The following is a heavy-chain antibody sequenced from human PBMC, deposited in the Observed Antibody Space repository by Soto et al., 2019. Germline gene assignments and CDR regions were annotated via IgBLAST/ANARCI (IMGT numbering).Heavy chain of an antibody. CDR1: GFTFSSYA. CDR3: AKERTRRSSFNWFDP. D-gene: IGHD6-6*01. V-gene: IGHV3-23*01. CDR2: ISGSGGST. J-gene: IGHJ5*02. Sequence: EGSLRLSCAASGFTFSSYAMSWVRQAPEKELEWVSAISGSGGSTYYADSVKGRFTISRDNSKNKLYLQMNSLRAEDTSVYYCAKERTRRSSFNWFDPWGQGTLVTVSS.